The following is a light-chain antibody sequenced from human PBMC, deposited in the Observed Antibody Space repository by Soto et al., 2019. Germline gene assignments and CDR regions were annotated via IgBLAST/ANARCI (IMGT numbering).Light chain of an antibody. CDR1: SGSIASNY. CDR2: EDN. J-gene: IGLJ2*01. Sequence: NFMLTQPHSVSESPGKTVTISCTGSSGSIASNYVQWYQQRPGSAPTTVIYEDNQRPSGVPDRFSGSIDSSSNSASLTISGLKTEAEADYYCQSYGSSHVVFGGGTKLTVL. CDR3: QSYGSSHVV. V-gene: IGLV6-57*02.